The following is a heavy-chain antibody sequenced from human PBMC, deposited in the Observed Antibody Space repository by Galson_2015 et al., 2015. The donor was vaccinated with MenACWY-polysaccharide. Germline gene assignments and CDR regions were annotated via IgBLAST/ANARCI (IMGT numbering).Heavy chain of an antibody. CDR3: AKPPSTYSSSSYFDY. CDR2: IRYDGSNT. Sequence: SLRLSCAASGFTFSTYGVHWVRQAPGKGLEWVAFIRYDGSNTFYADSVKGRFTISRDNSKNTLYLQMNSLRAEDTAVYYCAKPPSTYSSSSYFDYWGQGTLVTVSS. D-gene: IGHD6-6*01. V-gene: IGHV3-30*02. J-gene: IGHJ4*02. CDR1: GFTFSTYG.